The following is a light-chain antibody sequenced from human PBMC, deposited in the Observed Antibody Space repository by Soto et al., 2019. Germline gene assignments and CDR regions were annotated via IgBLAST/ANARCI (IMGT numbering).Light chain of an antibody. J-gene: IGKJ1*01. V-gene: IGKV3-11*01. Sequence: EIVLTQSPATLSLSPGERATLSCRASQSVTTFLAWYQQKSGQAPRLLISDASHRATGIPARFSGSGSGTDFTLTISSLEPEDSAVYYCQQRSSWWTFGQGTKVEIK. CDR2: DAS. CDR3: QQRSSWWT. CDR1: QSVTTF.